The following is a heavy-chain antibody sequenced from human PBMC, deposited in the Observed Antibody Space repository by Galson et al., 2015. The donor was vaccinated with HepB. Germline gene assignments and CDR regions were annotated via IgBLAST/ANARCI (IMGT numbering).Heavy chain of an antibody. V-gene: IGHV3-48*04. CDR3: ARGSDY. CDR2: ISSSSSTM. J-gene: IGHJ4*02. CDR1: GFTFSSYS. Sequence: SLRLSCAASGFTFSSYSMNWVRQAPGKGLEWASYISSSSSTMHYADSVKGRFTISRDNAKNSLYLQMNSLRAEDTAVYYCARGSDYWGQGTLVTVSS.